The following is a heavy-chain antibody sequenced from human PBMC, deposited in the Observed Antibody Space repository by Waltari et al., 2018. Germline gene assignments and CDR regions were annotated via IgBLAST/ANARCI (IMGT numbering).Heavy chain of an antibody. CDR3: ARGGSGRAHNWFDP. D-gene: IGHD3-10*01. J-gene: IGHJ5*02. CDR1: GYTFTGYY. Sequence: QVQLVQSGAEVKKPGASVKVSCKASGYTFTGYYMHWVRQAPGQGLEWMGRINPNRGGTNDAQKFQGRVTMTRDTSISTAYMELSRLRSDDTAVYYCARGGSGRAHNWFDPWGQGTLVTVSS. V-gene: IGHV1-2*06. CDR2: INPNRGGT.